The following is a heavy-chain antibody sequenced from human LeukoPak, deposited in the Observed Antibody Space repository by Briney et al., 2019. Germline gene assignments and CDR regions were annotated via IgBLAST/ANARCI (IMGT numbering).Heavy chain of an antibody. Sequence: GGSLRLSCAASGFTFSSYAMSWVRQAPGKGLEWVSAISGSGGSTYYADSVKGRFTISRDNSKNTLYLQMNSLRAEDTAVYYCARSGYSGYDYQGLAAIQAFDIWGQGTMVTVSS. V-gene: IGHV3-23*01. J-gene: IGHJ3*02. CDR3: ARSGYSGYDYQGLAAIQAFDI. CDR1: GFTFSSYA. CDR2: ISGSGGST. D-gene: IGHD5-12*01.